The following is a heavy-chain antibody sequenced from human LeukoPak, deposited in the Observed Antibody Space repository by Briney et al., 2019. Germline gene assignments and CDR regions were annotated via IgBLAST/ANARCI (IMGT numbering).Heavy chain of an antibody. CDR1: GFTFSTYW. D-gene: IGHD3-10*01. CDR2: IKSEGSIT. V-gene: IGHV3-74*01. Sequence: GGSLRLSCAASGFTFSTYWMHWVRQVPGKGLVWVSRIKSEGSITTYADSVEGRFTISRDNAKNTAYLQMNSLRAEDTAMYYCRVWFGNSAGSDMWGQGTMVTVSS. CDR3: RVWFGNSAGSDM. J-gene: IGHJ3*02.